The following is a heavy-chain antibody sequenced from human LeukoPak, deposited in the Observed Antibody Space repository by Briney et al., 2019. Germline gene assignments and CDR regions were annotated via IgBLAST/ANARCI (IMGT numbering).Heavy chain of an antibody. V-gene: IGHV4-59*01. Sequence: SETLSLTCTVSGGSISSYYWSWIRQPPGKGLEWIGYIYYGGSTNYNPSLKSRVTISVDTSKNQFSLKLSSVTAADTAVYYCAREYSYGLGAGMDVWGQGTTVTVSS. CDR3: AREYSYGLGAGMDV. CDR2: IYYGGST. D-gene: IGHD5-18*01. CDR1: GGSISSYY. J-gene: IGHJ6*02.